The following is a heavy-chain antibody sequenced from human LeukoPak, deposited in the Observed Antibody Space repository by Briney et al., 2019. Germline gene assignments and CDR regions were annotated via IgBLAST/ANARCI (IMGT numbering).Heavy chain of an antibody. CDR3: ARDRGSSWYVDY. Sequence: ASVNDSCKASGYTFTGYYIHWVRQAPGQGLEWMGWLNPSSGGTEYAQKFQGRVTVTGDTSISTAYMELSRLRSADTAVYYCARDRGSSWYVDYWGQGTLVTVSS. V-gene: IGHV1-2*02. CDR2: LNPSSGGT. CDR1: GYTFTGYY. D-gene: IGHD6-13*01. J-gene: IGHJ4*02.